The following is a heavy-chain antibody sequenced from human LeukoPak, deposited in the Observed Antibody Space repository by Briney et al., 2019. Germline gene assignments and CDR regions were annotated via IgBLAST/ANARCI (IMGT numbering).Heavy chain of an antibody. V-gene: IGHV3-30-3*01. CDR3: ARAKVVTAMVTPLDY. D-gene: IGHD5-18*01. Sequence: GRSLRLSCAASGFTFSSYAMHWVRQAPGKGLEWVAVISYDGSNKYYADSVKGRFTISRDNSKNTLYLQMNSLRAEDTAVYYCARAKVVTAMVTPLDYWGQGTLVTVSS. CDR1: GFTFSSYA. CDR2: ISYDGSNK. J-gene: IGHJ4*02.